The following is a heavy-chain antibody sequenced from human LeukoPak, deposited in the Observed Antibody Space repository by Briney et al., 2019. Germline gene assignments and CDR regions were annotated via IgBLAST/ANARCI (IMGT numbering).Heavy chain of an antibody. J-gene: IGHJ5*02. D-gene: IGHD3-10*01. CDR2: MNPITGST. CDR3: ARAKRFPTVWFDP. CDR1: GYTFSDYD. Sequence: ASVKVSCKASGYTFSDYDINWVRQAAGQGLEWMGWMNPITGSTGYVQKFRGRIIMTRDTSITTAFMELTSPTSDDTAIYYCARAKRFPTVWFDPWGQGTLVSVSS. V-gene: IGHV1-8*01.